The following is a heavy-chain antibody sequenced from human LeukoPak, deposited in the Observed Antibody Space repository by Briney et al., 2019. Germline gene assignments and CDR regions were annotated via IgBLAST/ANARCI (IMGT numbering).Heavy chain of an antibody. CDR2: IYYSGST. CDR3: AVALGAFDI. Sequence: SETLSLTCTVSGGSISNYYWSWIRQPPGKGLEWIGHIYYSGSTNYNPSLKSRVTISVDKSKNQFSLRLTSVTAADTAMYYCAVALGAFDIWGQGTIVTVSS. D-gene: IGHD1-26*01. V-gene: IGHV4-59*08. J-gene: IGHJ3*02. CDR1: GGSISNYY.